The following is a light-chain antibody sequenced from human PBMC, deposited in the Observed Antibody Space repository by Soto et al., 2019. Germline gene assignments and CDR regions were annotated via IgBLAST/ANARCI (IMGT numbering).Light chain of an antibody. CDR2: GNN. Sequence: CVLTRPSSSSATPEQGLTIPCSGSSSNVGRNSVTWYQQLPGTAPKLLIYGNNQRPSGVPDRFSGSKSGTSASLAISGLQSEDEADYYCATWDDYLYVYVFGTGTKVTVL. J-gene: IGLJ1*01. V-gene: IGLV1-44*01. CDR3: ATWDDYLYVYV. CDR1: SSNVGRNS.